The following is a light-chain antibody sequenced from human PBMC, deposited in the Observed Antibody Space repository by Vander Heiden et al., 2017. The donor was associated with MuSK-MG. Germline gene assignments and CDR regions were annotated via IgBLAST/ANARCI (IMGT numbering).Light chain of an antibody. CDR3: QQRSNWQT. V-gene: IGKV3-11*01. CDR2: DAS. J-gene: IGKJ3*01. CDR1: QSVSSY. Sequence: EIVLTQSPATLSLSPVERATLSCRASQSVSSYLAWYQQKPGQAPRLLIYDASNRATGIPARFSGSGSGTDFTLTISSLEPEDFAVYYCQQRSNWQTFGPGTKVDIK.